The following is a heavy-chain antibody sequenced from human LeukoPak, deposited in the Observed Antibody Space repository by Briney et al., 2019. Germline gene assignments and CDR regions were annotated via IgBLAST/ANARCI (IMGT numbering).Heavy chain of an antibody. D-gene: IGHD1-14*01. CDR3: TRDRSRAEDD. Sequence: GGCLRLSCAASGFTFSGHWMSWVPQAPGKGLEWVANINQGGSDKYYVDSVKGRFTISRDNANNLLYLQMNSLRGEDTAVYYCTRDRSRAEDDWGQGTLVTVSS. V-gene: IGHV3-7*01. CDR1: GFTFSGHW. CDR2: INQGGSDK. J-gene: IGHJ4*02.